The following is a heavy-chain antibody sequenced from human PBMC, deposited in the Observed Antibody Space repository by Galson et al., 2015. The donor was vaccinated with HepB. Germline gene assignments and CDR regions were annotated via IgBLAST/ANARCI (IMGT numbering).Heavy chain of an antibody. Sequence: SLRLSCAASGFTFSSCHMNWVRQAPGKGLEWVSSISSSGSYTHYADSVKGRFTISRDNAKNSLYLQMNTLRAEDTAVYYCARGPRGLEWEQYSDAFDIWGQGTLVTVSS. CDR3: ARGPRGLEWEQYSDAFDI. CDR2: ISSSGSYT. D-gene: IGHD1-26*01. J-gene: IGHJ3*02. V-gene: IGHV3-21*01. CDR1: GFTFSSCH.